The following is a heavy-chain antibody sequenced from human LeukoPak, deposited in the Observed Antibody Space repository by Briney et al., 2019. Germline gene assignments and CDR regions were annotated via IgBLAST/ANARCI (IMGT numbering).Heavy chain of an antibody. D-gene: IGHD4-17*01. CDR2: ISSSSSYI. J-gene: IGHJ6*03. V-gene: IGHV3-21*04. Sequence: GGSLRLSCAASGFTFSSYSMNWVRQAPGKGLEWVSSISSSSSYIYYADSVKGRFTISRDNAKNSLYLQMNSLRSEDTAVYYCARAGDTAVTRYYYYYMDVWGKGTTVTVSS. CDR1: GFTFSSYS. CDR3: ARAGDTAVTRYYYYYMDV.